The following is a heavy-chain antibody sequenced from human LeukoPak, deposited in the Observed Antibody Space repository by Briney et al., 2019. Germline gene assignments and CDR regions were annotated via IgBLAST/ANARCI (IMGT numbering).Heavy chain of an antibody. J-gene: IGHJ4*02. CDR1: GFTFSSYS. D-gene: IGHD6-13*01. Sequence: GGSLRLSCAASGFTFSSYSMNWVRQAPGKGLEWISYISSSSTTISYADSVKGRFTISSDSTRNAVYLQMNTLSAEDTAVYYCGRDLKGYTSSGGVDYWDQGTLVIVSS. V-gene: IGHV3-48*01. CDR2: ISSSSTTI. CDR3: GRDLKGYTSSGGVDY.